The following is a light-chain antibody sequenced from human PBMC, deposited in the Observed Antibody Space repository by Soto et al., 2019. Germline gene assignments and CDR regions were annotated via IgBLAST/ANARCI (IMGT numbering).Light chain of an antibody. CDR1: QSVSSSY. CDR3: QQYGSASWT. V-gene: IGKV3-20*01. Sequence: EIVLTQSPGTLSSSPGERATLSCRARQSVSSSYFAWYQQKPGQAPRLLIYAASSRATGIPDRFSGSGSGTDFTLTISRLEPEDFAVYYCQQYGSASWTFGQGTRVE. CDR2: AAS. J-gene: IGKJ1*01.